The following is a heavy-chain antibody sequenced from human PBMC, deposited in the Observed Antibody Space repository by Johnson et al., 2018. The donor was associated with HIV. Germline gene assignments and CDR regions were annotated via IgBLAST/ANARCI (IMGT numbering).Heavy chain of an antibody. Sequence: EVQLVESGGGLVKPGGSLRLSCAASGFTFSDYYMSWIRQAPGKGLEWVSVIYSGGSTYYADSVKGRFTISRDNSKNTLYLQMNSLRAEDTAVYYCARDREYAFDIWGQGTMVTVSS. CDR1: GFTFSDYY. CDR3: ARDREYAFDI. CDR2: IYSGGST. J-gene: IGHJ3*02. V-gene: IGHV3-66*01.